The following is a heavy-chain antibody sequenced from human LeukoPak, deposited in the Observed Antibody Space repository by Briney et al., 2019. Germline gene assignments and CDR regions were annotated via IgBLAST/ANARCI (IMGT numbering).Heavy chain of an antibody. CDR3: ARNSPERGYSYGPLDNYFDY. J-gene: IGHJ4*02. Sequence: GGSLRLSCEASGFTFTTYSMTWVRQAPGKGLEWVSIISSGSSAIFSADALKGRFTISRDDAKNLLYLDMNSLRAEDTAVYYCARNSPERGYSYGPLDNYFDYWGQGTLVTVSS. CDR1: GFTFTTYS. CDR2: ISSGSSAI. D-gene: IGHD5-18*01. V-gene: IGHV3-21*01.